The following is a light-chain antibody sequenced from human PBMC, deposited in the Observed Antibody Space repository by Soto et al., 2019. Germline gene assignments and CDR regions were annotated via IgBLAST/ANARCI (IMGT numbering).Light chain of an antibody. V-gene: IGKV3-15*01. CDR3: QQYNNLPQT. Sequence: EIVMTQSPATLSVSPGERATLSCRASQSVSSNLAWYQQKPGQAPRLLIYGASTRATGIPARFSGSGSGTAFTLTISSLQSEDFAVYYCQQYNNLPQTFGQGTKVEIK. CDR2: GAS. J-gene: IGKJ1*01. CDR1: QSVSSN.